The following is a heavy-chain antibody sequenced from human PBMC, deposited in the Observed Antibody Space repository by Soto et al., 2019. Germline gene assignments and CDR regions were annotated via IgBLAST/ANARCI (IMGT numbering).Heavy chain of an antibody. J-gene: IGHJ4*02. Sequence: QVQLVESGGGVVQPGRSLRLSCAASGFTFSSYGMHWVRQAPGKGLEWVAVISYDGINKYYADSVKGRFTISRDNSKNTRYLQMNSLRAEDTAVYYCAKDKGIVGATPHYWGQGTLVTVSS. CDR3: AKDKGIVGATPHY. CDR2: ISYDGINK. D-gene: IGHD1-26*01. V-gene: IGHV3-30*18. CDR1: GFTFSSYG.